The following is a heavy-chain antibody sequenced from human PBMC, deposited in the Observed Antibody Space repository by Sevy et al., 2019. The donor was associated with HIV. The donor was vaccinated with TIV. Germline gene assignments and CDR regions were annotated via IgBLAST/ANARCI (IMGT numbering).Heavy chain of an antibody. Sequence: SETLSLTCTVSGAPISSSGYYWGWIRQPPGKGLEWIASINYRGITFDNPSLKSRITISADMSKNQFSLDLNSVTAADTAIYYCAGPILTYNNGWSYYDYWGQGTVVTVSS. J-gene: IGHJ4*02. CDR3: AGPILTYNNGWSYYDY. CDR2: INYRGIT. D-gene: IGHD6-19*01. V-gene: IGHV4-39*01. CDR1: GAPISSSGYY.